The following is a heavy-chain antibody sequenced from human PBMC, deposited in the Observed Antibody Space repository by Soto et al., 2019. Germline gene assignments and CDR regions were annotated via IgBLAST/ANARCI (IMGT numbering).Heavy chain of an antibody. V-gene: IGHV3-21*01. CDR1: GFTFSSYS. Sequence: GGSLRLSCAASGFTFSSYSMNWVRQAPGKGLEWVSSISSSSSYIYYADSVKGRFTISRDNAKNSLYLQMNSLRAEDTAVYYCARGVPVTNDILTGYYATYYYYYYMDVWGKGTSVTVSS. J-gene: IGHJ6*03. D-gene: IGHD3-9*01. CDR3: ARGVPVTNDILTGYYATYYYYYYMDV. CDR2: ISSSSSYI.